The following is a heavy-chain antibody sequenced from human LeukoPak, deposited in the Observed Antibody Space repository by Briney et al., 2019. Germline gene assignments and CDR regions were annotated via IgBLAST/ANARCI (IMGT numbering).Heavy chain of an antibody. J-gene: IGHJ4*02. D-gene: IGHD3-22*01. CDR3: AKVRYDSSGYQSPYFDY. CDR1: GFTFSSSA. Sequence: GGSLRLSCAASGFTFSSSAMSWVRQAPGKGLEWVSAISNNGGYTYYADSVQGRFTISRDNSKSTLCLQMNSLRAEDTAVYYCAKVRYDSSGYQSPYFDYWGQGTLVTVSS. CDR2: ISNNGGYT. V-gene: IGHV3-23*01.